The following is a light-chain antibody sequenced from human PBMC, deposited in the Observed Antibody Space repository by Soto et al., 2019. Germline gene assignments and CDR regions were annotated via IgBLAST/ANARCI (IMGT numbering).Light chain of an antibody. J-gene: IGKJ1*01. CDR3: QQYGSSRCT. CDR1: QSVSSIY. Sequence: EIVLTQSPGTLSLCPGERTTLSCRASQSVSSIYLAWYQQKPGQAPRLLIYGASSRATGIPVRFSGSGSGTDFTLTISILEPEDFAVYYCQQYGSSRCTFGQGTQVDIK. CDR2: GAS. V-gene: IGKV3-20*01.